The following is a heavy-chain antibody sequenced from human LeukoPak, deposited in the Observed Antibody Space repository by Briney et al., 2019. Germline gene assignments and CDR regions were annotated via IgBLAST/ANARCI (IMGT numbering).Heavy chain of an antibody. V-gene: IGHV3-49*03. D-gene: IGHD3-10*01. CDR2: IRSKYYGGAA. Sequence: PGGSLRLSCTFSGFPSLYYAMSWFRQTPGKGLEWVASIRSKYYGGAAEYAASVKDRFSITRDDSKGIAYLQMDSLGVEDTAVYYCSRAPVRTVTWVILLRGHDVYDIWGQGTTVVVSS. CDR1: GFPSLYYA. J-gene: IGHJ3*02. CDR3: SRAPVRTVTWVILLRGHDVYDI.